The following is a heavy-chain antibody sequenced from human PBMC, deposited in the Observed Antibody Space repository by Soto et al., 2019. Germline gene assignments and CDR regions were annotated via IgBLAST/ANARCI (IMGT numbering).Heavy chain of an antibody. J-gene: IGHJ4*02. CDR3: ARDLGQPLDY. V-gene: IGHV3-74*01. Sequence: EVQLVESGGGLVQPGGSLRLSCAASGFTFSSSWMHWVRQAPGKGLVWVSSDGTSTSYADSVKGRFTISRDNAKNTLYLQMNSLRADDTAVYYCARDLGQPLDYWGQGTLVTVSS. CDR1: GFTFSSSW. CDR2: SDGTST.